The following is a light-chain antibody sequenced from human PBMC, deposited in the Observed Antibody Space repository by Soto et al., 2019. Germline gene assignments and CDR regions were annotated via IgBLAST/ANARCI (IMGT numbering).Light chain of an antibody. V-gene: IGKV3-20*01. CDR2: GAS. Sequence: VLRHPRGTQSLSPGERATLSCRASQSVSSSYLAWYQQKPGQAPRLLIYGASSRATGIPDRFSGSGSGTDFTLTISRLEPEDFAVYYCQQYGSSFTFGPGTKVDI. CDR3: QQYGSSFT. CDR1: QSVSSSY. J-gene: IGKJ3*01.